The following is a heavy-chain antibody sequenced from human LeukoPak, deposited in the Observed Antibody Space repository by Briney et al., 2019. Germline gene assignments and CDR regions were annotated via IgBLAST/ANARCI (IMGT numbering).Heavy chain of an antibody. Sequence: GGSLRLSCAASGFNFDAYAMHWVRQAPGKGLQWISLISADGGSTYYADSVKGRFTISRDNSRNSLYLQMNSLTTEDTAFYYCAKDKAGTIVWYGRWAIGLFDYWGQGTLLTVSS. D-gene: IGHD6-13*01. V-gene: IGHV3-43*02. CDR2: ISADGGST. CDR1: GFNFDAYA. CDR3: AKDKAGTIVWYGRWAIGLFDY. J-gene: IGHJ4*02.